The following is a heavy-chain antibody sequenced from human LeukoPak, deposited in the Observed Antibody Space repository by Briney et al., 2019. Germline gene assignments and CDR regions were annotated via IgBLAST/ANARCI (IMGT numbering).Heavy chain of an antibody. J-gene: IGHJ6*03. D-gene: IGHD6-19*01. CDR1: GGSFSGYY. CDR2: INHSGST. V-gene: IGHV4-34*01. CDR3: ARGHIQAVAGYYYYYMDV. Sequence: SETLSLTCAVYGGSFSGYYWSWIRQPPGKGLEWIGEINHSGSTNYNPSLKSRVTISVDTSKNQFSLKLSSVTAADTAVYYCARGHIQAVAGYYYYYMDVWGKGTTVTVSS.